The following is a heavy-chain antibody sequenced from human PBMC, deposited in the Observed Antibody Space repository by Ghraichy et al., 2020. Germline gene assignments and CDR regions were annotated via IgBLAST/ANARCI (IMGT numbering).Heavy chain of an antibody. CDR3: ARVGRYSYGHPFDY. D-gene: IGHD5-18*01. V-gene: IGHV1-2*02. CDR1: GYTFTGYY. Sequence: ASVKVSCKASGYTFTGYYMHWVRQAPGQGLEWMGWINPNSGGTNCAQKFQGRVTMTRGTSISTAYMELSRLRSDDTAVYYCARVGRYSYGHPFDYWGQGTLVTVSS. J-gene: IGHJ4*02. CDR2: INPNSGGT.